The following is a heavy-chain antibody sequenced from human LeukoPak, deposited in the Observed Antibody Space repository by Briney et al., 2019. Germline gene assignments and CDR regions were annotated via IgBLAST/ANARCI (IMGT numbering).Heavy chain of an antibody. CDR1: EYTFTDYY. V-gene: IGHV1-2*02. D-gene: IGHD2-2*01. CDR3: ARGRYCSETSCSDFDS. J-gene: IGHJ4*02. Sequence: ASVKVSCKASEYTFTDYYMHWVRQAPGPGLEWMGWINPNSGGTDYAQKFQGRVTMIRDTSISTAYMELSRLTSDDTAVYYCARGRYCSETSCSDFDSWGQGTLVTVSS. CDR2: INPNSGGT.